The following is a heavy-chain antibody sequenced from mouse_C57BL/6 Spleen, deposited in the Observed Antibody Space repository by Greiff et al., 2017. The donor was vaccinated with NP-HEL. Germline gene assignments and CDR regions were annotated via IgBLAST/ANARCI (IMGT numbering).Heavy chain of an antibody. J-gene: IGHJ1*03. CDR1: GYTFTSYW. CDR2: IHPNSGST. Sequence: QVQLQQPGAELVKPGASVKLSCKASGYTFTSYWMHWVKQRPGQGLEWIGMIHPNSGSTNYNEKFKSKATLTVDKSSSTAYMQLSSLTSEDSAVYYCARHGYNWYFDVWGTGTTVTVSS. D-gene: IGHD2-2*01. CDR3: ARHGYNWYFDV. V-gene: IGHV1-64*01.